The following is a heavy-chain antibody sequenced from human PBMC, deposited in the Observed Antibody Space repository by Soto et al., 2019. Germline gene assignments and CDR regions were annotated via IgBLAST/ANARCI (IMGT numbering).Heavy chain of an antibody. CDR1: GGTFSSYA. Sequence: SVKVSCKASGGTFSSYAINWVRQAPGQGLEWMGGIIPMFGTTKYAQRFQGRLTVSADESTSTAYMELSSLRSEDTAVYYCARGVVVVAASQLGWFDPWGQGTLVTVSS. CDR3: ARGVVVVAASQLGWFDP. V-gene: IGHV1-69*13. CDR2: IIPMFGTT. D-gene: IGHD2-15*01. J-gene: IGHJ5*02.